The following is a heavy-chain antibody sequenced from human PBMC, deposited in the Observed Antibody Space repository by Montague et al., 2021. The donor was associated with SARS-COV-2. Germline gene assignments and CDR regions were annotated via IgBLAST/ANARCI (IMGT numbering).Heavy chain of an antibody. CDR2: IDWDDDK. Sequence: VKPTQTLTLTCTFSGFSLSTSGVCVSWIRQPPGKALEWLARIDWDDDKYYSTSLKTRLTISKDTSKDQVVLTMTNMDPVDTATYYCARASLAWPDYWGQGTLVTVSS. CDR3: ARASLAWPDY. CDR1: GFSLSTSGVC. V-gene: IGHV2-70*11. D-gene: IGHD5-24*01. J-gene: IGHJ4*02.